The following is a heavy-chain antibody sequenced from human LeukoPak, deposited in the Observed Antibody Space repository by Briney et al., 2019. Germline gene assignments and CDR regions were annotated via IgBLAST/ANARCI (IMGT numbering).Heavy chain of an antibody. V-gene: IGHV3-21*04. CDR1: GFSFSSYS. Sequence: PGGSLRLSCAASGFSFSSYSMNWVRQAPGKGLEWVSSISSSSSYTYYADSVKGRFTISRDNAKNSLYLQMNSLRAEDTALYHCARNSNYDSSGYNWFDPWGQGTLVTVSS. J-gene: IGHJ5*02. CDR3: ARNSNYDSSGYNWFDP. D-gene: IGHD3-22*01. CDR2: ISSSSSYT.